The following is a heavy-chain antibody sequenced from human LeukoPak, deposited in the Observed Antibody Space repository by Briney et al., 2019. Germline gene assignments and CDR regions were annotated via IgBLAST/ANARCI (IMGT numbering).Heavy chain of an antibody. J-gene: IGHJ5*02. D-gene: IGHD3-10*01. Sequence: PSETLSLTCAVYGGSFSGYYWSWIRQPPGKGLEWIGEINHSGSTNYNPSLKSRVTISVDTSKNQFSLKLSSVTAADTAVYYCARELWFGDPHGWFDPWGQGTLVTVSS. CDR3: ARELWFGDPHGWFDP. CDR2: INHSGST. CDR1: GGSFSGYY. V-gene: IGHV4-34*01.